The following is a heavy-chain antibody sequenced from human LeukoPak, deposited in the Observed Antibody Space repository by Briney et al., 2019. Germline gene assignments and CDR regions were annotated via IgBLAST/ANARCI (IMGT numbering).Heavy chain of an antibody. CDR1: GFTVSTNY. CDR2: IYAGGTT. V-gene: IGHV3-53*01. CDR3: ARDSSGWYDH. Sequence: PGGSLRLSFAASGFTVSTNYMSWVRQAPGRGLEWVSVIYAGGTTYYADSVRGRFTISRDNSKNTLYLQMNSLRDEDTAVYYCARDSSGWYDHWGQGTLVTVSS. D-gene: IGHD6-19*01. J-gene: IGHJ5*02.